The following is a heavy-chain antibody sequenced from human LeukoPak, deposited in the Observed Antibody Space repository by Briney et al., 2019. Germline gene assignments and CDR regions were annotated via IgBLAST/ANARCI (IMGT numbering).Heavy chain of an antibody. CDR3: AREGIVVVPAAMVNWFDP. D-gene: IGHD2-2*01. Sequence: GGSLRLSCAASGFTFSSYSMNWVRQAPGKGLEWVSYISSSSSTIYYADSVKGRFTMSRDNAKNSLYLQMNRLRAEDTAVYYCAREGIVVVPAAMVNWFDPWGQGTLVTVSS. CDR2: ISSSSSTI. CDR1: GFTFSSYS. V-gene: IGHV3-48*01. J-gene: IGHJ5*02.